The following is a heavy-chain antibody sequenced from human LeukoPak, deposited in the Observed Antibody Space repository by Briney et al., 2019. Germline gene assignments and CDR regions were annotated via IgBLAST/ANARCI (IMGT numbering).Heavy chain of an antibody. CDR1: GFTFTSSA. CDR3: AAAPVIRYFDWLPDYYYYGMDV. CDR2: IVVGSGNT. V-gene: IGHV1-58*01. Sequence: APVKVSCKASGFTFTSSAVQWVRQARGQRLEWIGWIVVGSGNTNYAQKFQERVTITRDMSTSTAYMELSSLRSEDTAVYYCAAAPVIRYFDWLPDYYYYGMDVWGQGTTVTVSS. D-gene: IGHD3-9*01. J-gene: IGHJ6*02.